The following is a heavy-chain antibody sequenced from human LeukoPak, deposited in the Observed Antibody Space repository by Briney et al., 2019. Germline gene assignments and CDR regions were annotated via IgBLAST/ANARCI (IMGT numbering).Heavy chain of an antibody. V-gene: IGHV1-18*01. J-gene: IGHJ4*02. CDR3: ARDLPHYYGSGSYYDLGFDY. D-gene: IGHD3-10*01. Sequence: GASVKVSCMASGYTFTSYGINWVRQAPGQGLEWMGWISAYNGNTNYAQTLQGRVTMTTDTSTSTAYMELSRLRSDDTAVYYCARDLPHYYGSGSYYDLGFDYWGQGTLVTVSS. CDR1: GYTFTSYG. CDR2: ISAYNGNT.